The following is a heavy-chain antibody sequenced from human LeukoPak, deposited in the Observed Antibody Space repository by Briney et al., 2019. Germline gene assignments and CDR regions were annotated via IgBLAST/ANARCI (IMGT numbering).Heavy chain of an antibody. Sequence: PSETLSLTCAVYGGSFSGYYWSWIRQPPGKGLEWIGSIYYSGSTYYNPSLKSRVTISVDTSKNQFSLKLSSVTAADTAVYYCARDGRALRPGQLVPLDYWGQGTLVTVSS. CDR2: IYYSGST. CDR1: GGSFSGYY. CDR3: ARDGRALRPGQLVPLDY. V-gene: IGHV4-34*01. J-gene: IGHJ4*02. D-gene: IGHD6-6*01.